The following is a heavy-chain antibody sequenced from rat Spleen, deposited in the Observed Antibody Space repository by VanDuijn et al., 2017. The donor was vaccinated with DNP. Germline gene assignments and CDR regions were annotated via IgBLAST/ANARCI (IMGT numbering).Heavy chain of an antibody. CDR2: IWNNGGT. CDR1: GFSLTSQN. Sequence: QVQLRESGPGLVQPSQTLSLTCTVAGFSLTSQNVHWVRQSPGKGLEWMGVIWNNGGTRYNSVLKSRLSNSKDTTKSQVFLKMNSLQTEDTATYYCVRSPETTYIYFPWAYWGQGTLVTVSS. CDR3: VRSPETTYIYFPWAY. V-gene: IGHV2-41*01. J-gene: IGHJ3*01. D-gene: IGHD1-2*01.